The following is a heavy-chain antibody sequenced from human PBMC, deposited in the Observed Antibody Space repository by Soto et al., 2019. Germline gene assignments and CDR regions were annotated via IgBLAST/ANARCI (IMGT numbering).Heavy chain of an antibody. Sequence: GASVKGSCKASGGTFSSYAISWVRQAPGQGLEWMGGIIPIFGTANYAQKFQGRVTITADESTSTAYMELSSMRSEDTAVYYCARDRGSGSYFGYWGQGTLVTVSS. CDR3: ARDRGSGSYFGY. CDR2: IIPIFGTA. V-gene: IGHV1-69*13. J-gene: IGHJ4*02. D-gene: IGHD1-26*01. CDR1: GGTFSSYA.